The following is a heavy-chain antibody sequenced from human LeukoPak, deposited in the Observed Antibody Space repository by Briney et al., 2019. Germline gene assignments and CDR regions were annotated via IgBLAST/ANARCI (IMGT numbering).Heavy chain of an antibody. V-gene: IGHV1-69*13. J-gene: IGHJ6*02. CDR2: IIPIFGTA. Sequence: SVKVSCKASGGTFSGYAISWVRQAPGQGLEWMGGIIPIFGTANYAQKFQGRVTITADESTSTAYMELSSLRSEDTAVYYCAREKSPRLQLWPHQEQEAYYYGMDVWGQGTTVTVSS. CDR1: GGTFSGYA. CDR3: AREKSPRLQLWPHQEQEAYYYGMDV. D-gene: IGHD5-18*01.